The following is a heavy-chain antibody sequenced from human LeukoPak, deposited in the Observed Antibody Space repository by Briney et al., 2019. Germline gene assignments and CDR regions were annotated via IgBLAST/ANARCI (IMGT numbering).Heavy chain of an antibody. CDR3: AKSYYYDSSGYYYYDAFDI. J-gene: IGHJ3*02. CDR2: ISGSGGST. CDR1: GFTFSSYA. V-gene: IGHV3-23*01. Sequence: GGSLRLSCAASGFTFSSYAMSWVRQAPGKGLEWVSAISGSGGSTYYVDSVKGRFTISRDNSKNTLYLQMNSLRAEDTAVYYCAKSYYYDSSGYYYYDAFDIWGQGTMVTVSS. D-gene: IGHD3-22*01.